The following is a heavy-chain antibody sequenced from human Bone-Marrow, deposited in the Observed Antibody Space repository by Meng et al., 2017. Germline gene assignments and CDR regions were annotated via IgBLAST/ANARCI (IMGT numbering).Heavy chain of an antibody. V-gene: IGHV3-7*01. CDR2: IKQDGSEK. Sequence: GGSLRLSCAASGFTFSIYWMTWVRQAPGKGLEWVANIKQDGSEKYYVDSVKGRFTISRDNAKNSLYLQMNSLRAEDTAVYYCARTGIYGSGSYDDYWGQGTLVTVSS. CDR1: GFTFSIYW. J-gene: IGHJ4*02. CDR3: ARTGIYGSGSYDDY. D-gene: IGHD3-10*01.